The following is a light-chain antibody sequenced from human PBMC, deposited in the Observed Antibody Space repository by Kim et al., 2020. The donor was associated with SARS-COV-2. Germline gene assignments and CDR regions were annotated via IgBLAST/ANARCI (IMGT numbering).Light chain of an antibody. V-gene: IGLV2-14*03. CDR2: DVY. CDR3: SSWTTSFTRV. Sequence: GQWLTISCTGPSSDIGAFNYVSWYQQHPGEAPKLMIYDVYNRPSGISARFSASKSGNTASLTISGLQAEDEADYYCSSWTTSFTRVFGTGTKVTVL. CDR1: SSDIGAFNY. J-gene: IGLJ1*01.